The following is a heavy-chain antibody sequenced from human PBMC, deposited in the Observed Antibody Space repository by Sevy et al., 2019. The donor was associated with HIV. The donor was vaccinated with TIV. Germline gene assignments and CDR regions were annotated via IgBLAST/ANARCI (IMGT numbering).Heavy chain of an antibody. D-gene: IGHD2-15*01. CDR1: GFNFRNYS. Sequence: GGSLRLSCAASGFNFRNYSMTWVRQAPGKGLDWVSYISSGSGTIHYADSVKDRFTISRDNAKNSLFLQRNSLRDEDTAIYYCARPYCSGDDCYSELDYWGQGILVTVSS. CDR2: ISSGSGTI. V-gene: IGHV3-48*02. J-gene: IGHJ4*02. CDR3: ARPYCSGDDCYSELDY.